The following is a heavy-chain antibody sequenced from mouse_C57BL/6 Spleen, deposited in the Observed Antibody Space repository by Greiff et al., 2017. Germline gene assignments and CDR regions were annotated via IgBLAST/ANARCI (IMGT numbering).Heavy chain of an antibody. CDR1: GYAFTNYL. J-gene: IGHJ4*01. Sequence: QVQLKQSGAELVRPGTSVKVSCKASGYAFTNYLIEWVKQRPGQGLEWIGVMNPGSGGTNYNEKFKGKATLTADKSSSTAYMQRSSLTSEDSAVYFCAREGLDYAMDYWGQGTSVTVSS. CDR3: AREGLDYAMDY. V-gene: IGHV1-54*01. D-gene: IGHD3-1*01. CDR2: MNPGSGGT.